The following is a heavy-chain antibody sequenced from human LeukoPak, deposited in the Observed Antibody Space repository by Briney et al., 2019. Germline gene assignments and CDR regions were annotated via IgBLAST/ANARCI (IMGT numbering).Heavy chain of an antibody. V-gene: IGHV4-4*07. J-gene: IGHJ6*03. D-gene: IGHD3-10*01. CDR1: GGSISSYY. CDR3: ARGGPAVWFGELTGPYYYKDV. Sequence: SETLSLTCTVPGGSISSYYWSWIRQPAGKGLEWIGRIYTSGSTNYNPSLKSRVTMSVDTSKNQFSLKLSSVTAADTAVYYCARGGPAVWFGELTGPYYYKDVWGKGTTVTVSS. CDR2: IYTSGST.